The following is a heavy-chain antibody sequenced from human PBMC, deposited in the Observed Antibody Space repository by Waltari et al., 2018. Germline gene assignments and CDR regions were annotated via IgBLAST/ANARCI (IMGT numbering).Heavy chain of an antibody. CDR1: GYSFTSYW. CDR2: IYPGDSDT. CDR3: ARTDCSGGSCHHYYGMDV. Sequence: EVQLVQSGAEVKKPGESLKISCKGSGYSFTSYWIGWVRPMPGKGLEWMGIIYPGDSDTRYSPSFQGQVTISADKSISTAYLQWSSLKASDTAMYYCARTDCSGGSCHHYYGMDVWGQGTTVTVSS. V-gene: IGHV5-51*01. D-gene: IGHD2-15*01. J-gene: IGHJ6*02.